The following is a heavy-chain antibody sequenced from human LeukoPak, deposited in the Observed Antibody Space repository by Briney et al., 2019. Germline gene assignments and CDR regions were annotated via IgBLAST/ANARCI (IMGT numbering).Heavy chain of an antibody. CDR2: IIPIFGTA. Sequence: PRASVKVSCKASGGTFSSYAISWVRQAPGQGLEWMGGIIPIFGTANYAQKFQGRVTITADESTSTAYMELSSLRSEDTAVYYCVVEPGVYCSSASCYTRGLDYWGQGTLVTVSS. V-gene: IGHV1-69*13. CDR3: VVEPGVYCSSASCYTRGLDY. J-gene: IGHJ4*02. CDR1: GGTFSSYA. D-gene: IGHD2-2*02.